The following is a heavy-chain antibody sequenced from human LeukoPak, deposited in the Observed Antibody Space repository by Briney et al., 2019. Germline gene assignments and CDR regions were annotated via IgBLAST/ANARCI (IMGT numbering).Heavy chain of an antibody. J-gene: IGHJ4*02. D-gene: IGHD6-13*01. CDR2: ISTDNGDS. CDR3: ARVAAAGTSGVDY. Sequence: ASVKVSCKASGYTFTKYDITWVRQAPGQRLEWMGWISTDNGDSSYAQKLQGRVTMTTDTSTSTAYMELRSLRSDDTAVYYRARVAAAGTSGVDYWGQGTLVTVSS. V-gene: IGHV1-18*01. CDR1: GYTFTKYD.